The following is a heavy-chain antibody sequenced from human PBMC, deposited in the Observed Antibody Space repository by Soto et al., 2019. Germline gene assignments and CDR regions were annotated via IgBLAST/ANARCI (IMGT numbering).Heavy chain of an antibody. CDR1: GGSISSISYY. CDR2: IHYTGNT. D-gene: IGHD6-13*01. J-gene: IGHJ1*01. V-gene: IGHV4-39*01. Sequence: SETLSLTCTVSGGSISSISYYWGWIRQPPGKGLEYIGNIHYTGNTFYNASLKSRVTISVDTSKNQVSLKLRSVTAADTAVYYCARQVIAAAGTGYFQHWGQGAPVTVS. CDR3: ARQVIAAAGTGYFQH.